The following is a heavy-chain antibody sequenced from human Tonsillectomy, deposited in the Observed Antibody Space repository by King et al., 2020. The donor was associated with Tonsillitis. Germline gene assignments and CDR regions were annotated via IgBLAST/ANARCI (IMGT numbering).Heavy chain of an antibody. J-gene: IGHJ6*02. V-gene: IGHV2-70*11. CDR1: GFSLSSSGMC. CDR3: ARIQRYCSGGSCGYYGMDV. D-gene: IGHD2-15*01. Sequence: TLKESGPALVKPTQTLTLTCTFSGFSLSSSGMCVSWIRQPPGKALEWLARIDWDDDKYYSTSLKTRLTISKDTSKNQVVLTMTNMDPVDTATYYCARIQRYCSGGSCGYYGMDVWGQGTMVTVSS. CDR2: IDWDDDK.